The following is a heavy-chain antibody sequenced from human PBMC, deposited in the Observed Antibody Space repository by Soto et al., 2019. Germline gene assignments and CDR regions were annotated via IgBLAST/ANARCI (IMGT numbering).Heavy chain of an antibody. CDR3: AKELQRGLDV. V-gene: IGHV1-2*02. Sequence: QVQLVQSGAEVKQPGASVKVSCKASGYTFSVYHLHWVRQAPGQGLEWMGWVYPSSGGTSYAQRFEGRVTMTRDTSINTAYMELSRLTSDDTAVYYCAKELQRGLDVWSQGTTVIVSS. J-gene: IGHJ6*02. CDR2: VYPSSGGT. CDR1: GYTFSVYH. D-gene: IGHD1-7*01.